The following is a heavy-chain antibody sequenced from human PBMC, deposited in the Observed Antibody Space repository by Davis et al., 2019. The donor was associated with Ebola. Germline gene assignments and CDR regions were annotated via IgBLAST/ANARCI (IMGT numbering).Heavy chain of an antibody. CDR1: GFTFSNYG. Sequence: GGSLRLSCAASGFTFSNYGMHWVRQAPGKGLEWVAVISYDGSDKYYADSVKGRFTISRDNSKNTLYLQMNSLRPEDTAVYYCAKDLRTYSYGYTFFDYWGQGTLVTVSS. V-gene: IGHV3-30*18. J-gene: IGHJ4*02. CDR3: AKDLRTYSYGYTFFDY. D-gene: IGHD5-18*01. CDR2: ISYDGSDK.